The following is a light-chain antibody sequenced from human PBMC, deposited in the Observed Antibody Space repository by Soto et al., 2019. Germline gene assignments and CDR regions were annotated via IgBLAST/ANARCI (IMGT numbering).Light chain of an antibody. CDR2: DVS. Sequence: QSDLTQPRAVSGSPGQSVAIACTGTSSDVGRYDYVSWYQQHPGKAPKLIIYDVSERPSGVPDRFSGSKFGNTASLTISGLQAEDEADYSCCSFAGSYTYVFGTGTKVTVL. CDR3: CSFAGSYTYV. J-gene: IGLJ1*01. V-gene: IGLV2-11*01. CDR1: SSDVGRYDY.